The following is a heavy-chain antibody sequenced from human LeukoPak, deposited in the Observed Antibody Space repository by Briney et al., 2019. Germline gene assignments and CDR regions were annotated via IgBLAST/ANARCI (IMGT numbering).Heavy chain of an antibody. CDR2: INPNSGNT. CDR3: ARSTTPNYYYYYGMDV. CDR1: GYTFTGYY. Sequence: ASVKVSCKASGYTFTGYYMHWVRQAPGQGLEWMGWINPNSGNTGYAQKFQGRVTMTRNTSISTAYMELSSLRSEDTAVYYCARSTTPNYYYYYGMDVWGQGTTVTVSS. V-gene: IGHV1-8*02. J-gene: IGHJ6*02. D-gene: IGHD1-7*01.